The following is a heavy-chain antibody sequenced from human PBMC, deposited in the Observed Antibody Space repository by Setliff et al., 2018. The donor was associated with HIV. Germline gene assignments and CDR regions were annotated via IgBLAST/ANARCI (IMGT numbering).Heavy chain of an antibody. Sequence: ASVKVSCKASGYTFTSYYIHWVRQAPGQGLEWMGWISAYNGHTNYAQKFQGRVTMTTDTSTSTAYMELRSLRSDDTAVYYCARLGSGWSDSYYYAMDVWGQGTTVTVSS. CDR1: GYTFTSYY. V-gene: IGHV1-18*04. J-gene: IGHJ6*02. CDR3: ARLGSGWSDSYYYAMDV. D-gene: IGHD6-19*01. CDR2: ISAYNGHT.